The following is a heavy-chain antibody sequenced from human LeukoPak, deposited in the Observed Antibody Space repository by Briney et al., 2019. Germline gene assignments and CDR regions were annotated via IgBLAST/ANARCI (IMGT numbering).Heavy chain of an antibody. CDR1: GFTVSSNY. D-gene: IGHD6-13*01. V-gene: IGHV3-53*01. CDR2: IYSGGST. Sequence: GGSLRLSCAASGFTVSSNYMSWVRQAPGKGLEWVSVIYSGGSTYYADSVKGRFTISRDNSKNTLYLQMNSLRAEDTAVYYCARAYSSSWCFDYWGQGTLVTVSS. CDR3: ARAYSSSWCFDY. J-gene: IGHJ4*02.